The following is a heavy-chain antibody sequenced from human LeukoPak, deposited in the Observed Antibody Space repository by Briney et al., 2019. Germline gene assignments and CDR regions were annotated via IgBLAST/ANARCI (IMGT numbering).Heavy chain of an antibody. J-gene: IGHJ4*02. V-gene: IGHV3-30-3*01. D-gene: IGHD2-8*02. CDR3: ARDLTGTGDY. CDR2: ISSDGSNK. Sequence: GGSLRLSCAASGFTVSSNYMSWVRQAPGKGLEWVAVISSDGSNKYYADSVKGRFTISRDNSKNTLYLQMNSLRAEDTAVYYCARDLTGTGDYWGQGTLVTVSS. CDR1: GFTVSSNY.